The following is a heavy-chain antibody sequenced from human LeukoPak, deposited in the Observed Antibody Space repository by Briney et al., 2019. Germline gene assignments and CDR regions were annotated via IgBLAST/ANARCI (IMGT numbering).Heavy chain of an antibody. V-gene: IGHV3-7*01. J-gene: IGHJ4*02. D-gene: IGHD3-16*01. CDR2: IKQDGSEK. Sequence: GGSLRLSCEASGFSFSNYWMSWVRQAPGKGLEWVANIKQDGSEKYYVDSVKGRFTISRDNAKNSLYLQMNSLRAEDTAVYYCARDQGAFDYWGQGTLVTVSS. CDR1: GFSFSNYW. CDR3: ARDQGAFDY.